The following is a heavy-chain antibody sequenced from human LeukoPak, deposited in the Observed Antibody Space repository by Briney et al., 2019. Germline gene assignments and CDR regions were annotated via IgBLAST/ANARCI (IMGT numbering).Heavy chain of an antibody. Sequence: PGGSLRLSCAASGFTFSIYAMTWVRQAPGKGLEWVSAITGSGGSTYYADSVKGRFTISRDNSKNTLYLQMNSLRAEDTALYYCAKGAGFDSSGNINWFDPWGQGTLVTVSS. CDR3: AKGAGFDSSGNINWFDP. CDR1: GFTFSIYA. D-gene: IGHD3-22*01. V-gene: IGHV3-23*01. J-gene: IGHJ5*02. CDR2: ITGSGGST.